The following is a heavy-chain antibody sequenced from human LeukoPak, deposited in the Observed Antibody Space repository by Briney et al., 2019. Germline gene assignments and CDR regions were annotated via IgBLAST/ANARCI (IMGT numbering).Heavy chain of an antibody. Sequence: SETLSLTCTVSGGSISSYYWSWIRQPAGKGLEWIGRIYTSGSTNYNPSLKSRVTISVDKSKNQFSLKLSSVTAADTAVYYCARDGTNWNYRYYYYYMDVWGKGTTVTVSS. CDR2: IYTSGST. J-gene: IGHJ6*03. V-gene: IGHV4-4*07. CDR1: GGSISSYY. D-gene: IGHD1-7*01. CDR3: ARDGTNWNYRYYYYYMDV.